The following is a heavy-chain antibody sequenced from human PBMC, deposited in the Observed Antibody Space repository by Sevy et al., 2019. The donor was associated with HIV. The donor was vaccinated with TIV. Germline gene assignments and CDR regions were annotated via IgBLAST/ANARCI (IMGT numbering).Heavy chain of an antibody. V-gene: IGHV1-69*13. CDR1: GGTFSSYA. J-gene: IGHJ4*02. CDR2: IIPIFGTA. Sequence: ASVKVSCKASGGTFSSYAISWVRQAPGQGLEWMGRIIPIFGTANYAQKFQGRVTITADESTSTAYMELSSLRSEDTAVYYCAGDSVERGRWLQSTLLNYFDYWGQGTLVTVSS. D-gene: IGHD3-16*01. CDR3: AGDSVERGRWLQSTLLNYFDY.